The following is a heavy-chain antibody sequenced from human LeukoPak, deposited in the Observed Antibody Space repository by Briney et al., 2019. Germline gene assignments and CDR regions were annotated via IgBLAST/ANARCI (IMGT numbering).Heavy chain of an antibody. J-gene: IGHJ4*02. D-gene: IGHD4-23*01. V-gene: IGHV3-30*18. CDR2: ISYDGSNK. CDR1: GFTFSSYG. Sequence: GRSLRLSCAASGFTFSSYGMHWVRQAPGKGLEWVAVISYDGSNKYYADSVKGRFTISRDNSKNTLYLQMNSLRAEDTAVYYCAKSYSDTVAPFGYGGQGTLVTVSS. CDR3: AKSYSDTVAPFGY.